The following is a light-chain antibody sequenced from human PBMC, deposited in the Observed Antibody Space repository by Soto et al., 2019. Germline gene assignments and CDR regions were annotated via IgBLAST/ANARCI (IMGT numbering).Light chain of an antibody. Sequence: QSVLTQPPSVSGAPGQRVTISCTGSSSNIGAGYDLHWYQQLPGTAPKLLIYGNSNRPSGVPDRFSGSKSGTSASLAITGLQPEDEADYYCQSYDSGLSGSVFGGGTKLTVL. J-gene: IGLJ3*02. CDR3: QSYDSGLSGSV. CDR1: SSNIGAGYD. V-gene: IGLV1-40*01. CDR2: GNS.